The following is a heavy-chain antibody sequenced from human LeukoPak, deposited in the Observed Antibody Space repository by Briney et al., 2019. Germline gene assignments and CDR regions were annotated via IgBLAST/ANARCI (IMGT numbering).Heavy chain of an antibody. CDR1: GFTLDDDT. CDR2: ITWKSHRT. D-gene: IGHD3-3*01. CDR3: ASEVGYRSLGY. V-gene: IGHV3-43*01. Sequence: PGGSLRLSCAASGFTLDDDTMHWVRQTPGRGLEWVSFITWKSHRTHYADSVKGRFTVSRDNSKDSLYLQMNSLRTEDTGLYHCASEVGYRSLGYLGQGTLVTVSS. J-gene: IGHJ4*02.